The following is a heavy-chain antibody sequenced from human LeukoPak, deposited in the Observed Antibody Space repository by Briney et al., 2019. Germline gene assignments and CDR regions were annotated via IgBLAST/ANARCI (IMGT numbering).Heavy chain of an antibody. CDR1: GFTFSDYY. D-gene: IGHD2-15*01. J-gene: IGHJ6*03. CDR2: ISSNGSTI. V-gene: IGHV3-11*04. CDR3: ARDRTWSKGYMDV. Sequence: GGSLRLSCAASGFTFSDYYMSWIRQAPGKGLEWVSYISSNGSTIYYADSVKGRFTISRDNAKNSLYLQMNSLRAEDTAVYYCARDRTWSKGYMDVWGKGTTVTVSS.